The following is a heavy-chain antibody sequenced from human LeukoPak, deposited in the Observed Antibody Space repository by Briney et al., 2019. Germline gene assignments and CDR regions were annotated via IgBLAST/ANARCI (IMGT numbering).Heavy chain of an antibody. D-gene: IGHD4-17*01. V-gene: IGHV3-9*01. J-gene: IGHJ4*02. Sequence: GRSLRLSCAASGFTFDDYVMHWVRQAPGKGLEWVSGISWNSGSIGYADSVKGRFTISRDNAKNSLYLQMNSLRAEDTALYYCAKDIANGDPSYHWGQGTLVTVSS. CDR3: AKDIANGDPSYH. CDR2: ISWNSGSI. CDR1: GFTFDDYV.